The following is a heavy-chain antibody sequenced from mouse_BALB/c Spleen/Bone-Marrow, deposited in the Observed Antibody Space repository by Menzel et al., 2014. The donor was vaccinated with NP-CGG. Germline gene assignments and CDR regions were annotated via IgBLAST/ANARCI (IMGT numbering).Heavy chain of an antibody. CDR3: ARVTTATGVDY. CDR2: ISSGGST. D-gene: IGHD1-2*01. V-gene: IGHV5-6-5*01. J-gene: IGHJ4*01. Sequence: EVQLVESGGGLVKPGGSLKLSCAASGFTFSSYAMSWVRQTPEKRLEWVASISSGGSTYYPDSVKGRFTISRDNARNVLYLQMSSLRSEDTAMYYCARVTTATGVDYWSHGTSVNVSS. CDR1: GFTFSSYA.